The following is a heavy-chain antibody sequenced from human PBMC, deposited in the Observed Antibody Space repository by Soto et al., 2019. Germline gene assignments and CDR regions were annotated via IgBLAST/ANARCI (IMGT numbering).Heavy chain of an antibody. CDR2: ISAYNGNT. V-gene: IGHV1-18*01. D-gene: IGHD2-15*01. Sequence: ASVKVSCKASGYTFTSYGISWVRQAPGQGLEWMGWISAYNGNTNYAQKLQGRVTMTTDTSTSTAYMELRSLRSDDTAVYYCAREISECSGGSCYLYYFDYWGQGTLVTVSS. CDR1: GYTFTSYG. J-gene: IGHJ4*02. CDR3: AREISECSGGSCYLYYFDY.